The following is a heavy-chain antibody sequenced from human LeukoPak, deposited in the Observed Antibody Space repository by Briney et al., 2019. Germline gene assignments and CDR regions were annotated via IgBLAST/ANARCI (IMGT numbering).Heavy chain of an antibody. D-gene: IGHD2-21*02. CDR2: IYYSGST. Sequence: SETLSLTCTVSGDSISSYYWSWIRQPPGRGLEWIGYIYYSGSTNYNPSLKSRVTISIDTSKNQFSLKLSSVTAADTAVYYCARKVTQKGGDAFDIWGQGTMATVSS. V-gene: IGHV4-59*01. CDR3: ARKVTQKGGDAFDI. CDR1: GDSISSYY. J-gene: IGHJ3*02.